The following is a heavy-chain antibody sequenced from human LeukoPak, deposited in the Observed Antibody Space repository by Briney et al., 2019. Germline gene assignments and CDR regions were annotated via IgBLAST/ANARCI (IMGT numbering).Heavy chain of an antibody. CDR2: ISSSSSHI. Sequence: GGSLRLSCAASGFTFSSYSMNWVRQAPGKGLEWVSSISSSSSHIYYADSVKGRFTISRDNAKNSLYLQMNSLRAEDTAVYYCATSTFGVRYFDYWGQGTLVTVSS. CDR1: GFTFSSYS. CDR3: ATSTFGVRYFDY. J-gene: IGHJ4*02. D-gene: IGHD3-10*01. V-gene: IGHV3-21*01.